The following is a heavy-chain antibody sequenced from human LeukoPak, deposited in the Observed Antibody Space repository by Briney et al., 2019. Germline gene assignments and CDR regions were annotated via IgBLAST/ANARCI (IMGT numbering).Heavy chain of an antibody. CDR1: GGSISSYY. Sequence: SETLSLTCTVSGGSISSYYWSWIRQPPGKGLEWIGYIYYSGSTNYNPSLKSRVTISVDTSKNQFSLKLSSVTAADTAVYYCARDSSPGWNWFDPWGQGTLVTVSS. J-gene: IGHJ5*02. V-gene: IGHV4-59*12. D-gene: IGHD6-13*01. CDR2: IYYSGST. CDR3: ARDSSPGWNWFDP.